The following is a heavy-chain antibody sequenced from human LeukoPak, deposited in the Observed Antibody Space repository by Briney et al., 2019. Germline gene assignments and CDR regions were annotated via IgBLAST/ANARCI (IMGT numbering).Heavy chain of an antibody. CDR1: GFTFSSYA. Sequence: GSLRLSCAASGFTFSSYAMSWIRQPPGKGLEWIGSIYYSGNTYYNPSLKSRVTISVDTSKNQFSLKVSSVTAADTSVYYCAREGSGGNIDAFDIWGQGTMVAVSS. J-gene: IGHJ3*02. CDR3: AREGSGGNIDAFDI. D-gene: IGHD4-23*01. CDR2: IYYSGNT. V-gene: IGHV4-39*07.